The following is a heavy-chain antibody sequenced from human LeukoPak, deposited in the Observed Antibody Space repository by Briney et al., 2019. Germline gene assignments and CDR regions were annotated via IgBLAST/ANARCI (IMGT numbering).Heavy chain of an antibody. J-gene: IGHJ6*03. CDR1: GFTFSSYG. V-gene: IGHV3-33*01. D-gene: IGHD3-10*01. Sequence: GGSLRLSCVASGFTFSSYGMHWVRQAPGKGLEWVAVIWYDGSNKYYADSVKRRFTISRDNSKNMLYLQMNSLRAEDTAVYYCAREEGSGSSYYMDVWGKGTTVTVSS. CDR2: IWYDGSNK. CDR3: AREEGSGSSYYMDV.